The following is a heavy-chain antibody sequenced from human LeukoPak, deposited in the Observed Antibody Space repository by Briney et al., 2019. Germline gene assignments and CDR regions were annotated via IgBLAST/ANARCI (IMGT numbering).Heavy chain of an antibody. CDR3: ARGVAVAGQYYFDY. Sequence: ASVKVSCEASGYTFTGYYMHWVRQAPGQGLEWMGWMNPNSGNTGYAQKFQGRVTMTRNTSISTAYMELSSLRSEDTAVYYCARGVAVAGQYYFDYWGQGTLVTVSS. CDR2: MNPNSGNT. V-gene: IGHV1-8*02. D-gene: IGHD6-19*01. CDR1: GYTFTGYY. J-gene: IGHJ4*02.